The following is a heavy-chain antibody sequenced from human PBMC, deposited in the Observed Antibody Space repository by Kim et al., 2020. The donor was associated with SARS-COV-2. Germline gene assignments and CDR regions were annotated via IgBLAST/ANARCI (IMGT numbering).Heavy chain of an antibody. CDR2: VHHSGST. V-gene: IGHV4-39*07. CDR1: GVSISSKNYY. D-gene: IGHD1-1*01. J-gene: IGHJ4*02. Sequence: SETLSLTCTVSGVSISSKNYYWGWIRQSPGKGLEWIGSVHHSGSTYYNPSLKSRVFMLGDTSKNQISLNLKSVTAADTAVYFCAYNVAVTPDYYFDYWGRGALATVSS. CDR3: AYNVAVTPDYYFDY.